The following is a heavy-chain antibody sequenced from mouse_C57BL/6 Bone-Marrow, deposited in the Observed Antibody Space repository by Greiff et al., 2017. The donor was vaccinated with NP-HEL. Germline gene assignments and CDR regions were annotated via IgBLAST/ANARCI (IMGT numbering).Heavy chain of an antibody. D-gene: IGHD2-5*01. CDR1: GYTFTDHI. CDR3: GTYYSKRKAWFAY. Sequence: SGAELASPGASVTLSCKASGYTFTDHIMNWVKKRPGQGLEWIGRIYPVSGETNYNQKFMGKATFSVDRSSSTVYMVLNSLTSEDPAVYYCGTYYSKRKAWFAYWGQGTLVTVSA. J-gene: IGHJ3*01. V-gene: IGHV1-11*01. CDR2: IYPVSGET.